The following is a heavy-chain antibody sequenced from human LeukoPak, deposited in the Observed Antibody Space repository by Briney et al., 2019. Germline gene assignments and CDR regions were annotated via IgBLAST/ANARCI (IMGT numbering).Heavy chain of an antibody. J-gene: IGHJ4*02. D-gene: IGHD4-17*01. CDR1: GGTFSSYA. Sequence: GASVTVSCKASGGTFSSYAISWVRQAPGQGLEWMGRIIPILGIANYAQKFQGRVTITADKSTSTAYMELSSLRSEDTAVYYCARSSDGDYGPGSDIDYWGQGTLVTVSS. CDR3: ARSSDGDYGPGSDIDY. V-gene: IGHV1-69*04. CDR2: IIPILGIA.